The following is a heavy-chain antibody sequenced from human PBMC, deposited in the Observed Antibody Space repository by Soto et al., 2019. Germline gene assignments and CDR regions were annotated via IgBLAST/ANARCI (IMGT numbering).Heavy chain of an antibody. V-gene: IGHV4-59*01. CDR1: GGSISSYY. Sequence: QVQLQESGPGLVKPSETLSLTCTVSGGSISSYYWNWIRQPPGKGLEWIGYIYYSGSTNYNSSLKSRVTISVDTSKNQFSLKLSSVTAANTAVYYCAREGLTGTIGLYYYYGLDVWGQRTTVTVSS. J-gene: IGHJ6*02. CDR3: AREGLTGTIGLYYYYGLDV. D-gene: IGHD1-7*01. CDR2: IYYSGST.